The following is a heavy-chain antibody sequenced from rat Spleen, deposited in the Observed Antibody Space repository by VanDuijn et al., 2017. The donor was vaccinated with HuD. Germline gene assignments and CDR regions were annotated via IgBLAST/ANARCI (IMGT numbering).Heavy chain of an antibody. D-gene: IGHD4-3*01. CDR2: ISYDGSNT. Sequence: EVQLVESGGGLVQPGRSLKLSCAASGFTFSNYYMAWVRQAPTKGLEWVAAISYDGSNTYYRDSVKGRFSISRDNTKNTQYLQMDSLRSEDTATYYCARHGWNSGYFDYWGQGVMVTVSS. CDR3: ARHGWNSGYFDY. J-gene: IGHJ2*01. CDR1: GFTFSNYY. V-gene: IGHV5-29*01.